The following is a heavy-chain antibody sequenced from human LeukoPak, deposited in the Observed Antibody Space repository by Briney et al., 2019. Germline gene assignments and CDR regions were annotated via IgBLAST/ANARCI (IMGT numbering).Heavy chain of an antibody. J-gene: IGHJ6*02. CDR2: IYYSGST. CDR1: GGSISSYY. Sequence: PSETLSLTCTVSGGSISSYYWSWIRQPPGKGLEWIGYIYYSGSTNYNPSLKSRVTISVDTSKNQFSLKLSSVTAADTAVYYCARGRFPRSNCSSTSCYTRSRDCYYYGMDVWGQGTTVTVSS. V-gene: IGHV4-59*12. CDR3: ARGRFPRSNCSSTSCYTRSRDCYYYGMDV. D-gene: IGHD2-2*02.